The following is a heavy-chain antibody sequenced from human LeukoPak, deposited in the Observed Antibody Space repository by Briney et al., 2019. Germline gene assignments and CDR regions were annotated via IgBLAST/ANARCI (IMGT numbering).Heavy chain of an antibody. CDR2: ISGSGGST. V-gene: IGHV3-23*01. CDR3: AKDRLSECGGSCYPNWFDP. J-gene: IGHJ5*02. Sequence: GGSLRLSCAASGFTFSSYGMSWVRQAPGKGLEWVSAISGSGGSTYYADSVKGRFTISRDNSKNTLYLQMNSLRAEDTAVYYCAKDRLSECGGSCYPNWFDPWGQGTLVTVSS. D-gene: IGHD2-15*01. CDR1: GFTFSSYG.